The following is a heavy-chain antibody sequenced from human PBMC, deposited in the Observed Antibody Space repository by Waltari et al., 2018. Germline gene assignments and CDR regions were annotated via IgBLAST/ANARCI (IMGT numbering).Heavy chain of an antibody. CDR1: GYTFTASS. CDR3: ARDPHITTTTGSHY. D-gene: IGHD4-17*01. J-gene: IGHJ4*02. CDR2: INPNSGGT. V-gene: IGHV1-2*02. Sequence: QVRLVQSGAEVTRPGASVKVSCQGSGYTFTASSLHWVRQAPGQGLEWMGWINPNSGGTSFAAKFQGRVTLTSDTSINTVYMELTRLKSDDTAVYYCARDPHITTTTGSHYWGQGTLVTVSS.